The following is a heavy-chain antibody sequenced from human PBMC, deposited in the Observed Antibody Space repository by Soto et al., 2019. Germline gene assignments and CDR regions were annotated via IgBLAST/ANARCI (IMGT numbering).Heavy chain of an antibody. CDR3: ARGRGIVATINRSLLFDY. J-gene: IGHJ4*02. CDR1: GGSISSGGYY. Sequence: QVQLQESGPGLVKPSQTLSLTCTVSGGSISSGGYYWSWIRQHPGKGLEWIGYIYYSGSTYYNPSRKMRVSLAVDTSKNQFSPQLSSVTASDTAVYSCARGRGIVATINRSLLFDYWGQGTLVTVSS. V-gene: IGHV4-31*03. D-gene: IGHD5-12*01. CDR2: IYYSGST.